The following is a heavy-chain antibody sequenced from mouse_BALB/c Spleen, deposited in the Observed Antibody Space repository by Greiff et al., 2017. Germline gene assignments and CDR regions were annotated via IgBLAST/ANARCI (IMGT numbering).Heavy chain of an antibody. V-gene: IGHV5-6-5*01. Sequence: EVKLVESGGGLVKPGGSLKLSCAASGFTFSSYAMSWVRQTPEKRLEWVASISSGGSTYYPDSVKGRFTISRDNARNILYLQMSSLRSEDTAMYYCAREVAYYGNYGFAYWGQGTLVTVSA. CDR1: GFTFSSYA. D-gene: IGHD2-10*01. CDR2: ISSGGST. CDR3: AREVAYYGNYGFAY. J-gene: IGHJ3*01.